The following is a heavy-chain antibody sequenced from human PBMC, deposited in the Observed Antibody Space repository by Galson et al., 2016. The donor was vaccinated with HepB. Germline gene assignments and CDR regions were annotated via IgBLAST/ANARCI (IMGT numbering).Heavy chain of an antibody. V-gene: IGHV3-53*01. J-gene: IGHJ4*02. CDR1: GFTFSDYG. CDR3: ARGPAGVATIG. D-gene: IGHD5-12*01. Sequence: SLRLSCAASGFTFSDYGMHWVRQAPGKGLEWVSIIYSNGDPYYVDSVRGRFTIPRDRSRNTLYLQMNSLRPEDTAVYYCARGPAGVATIGRGQGTLVTVSS. CDR2: IYSNGDP.